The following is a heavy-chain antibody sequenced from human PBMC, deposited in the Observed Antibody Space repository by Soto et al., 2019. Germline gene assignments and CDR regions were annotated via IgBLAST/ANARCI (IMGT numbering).Heavy chain of an antibody. CDR2: IWYDGSNK. CDR3: ARDGLDNWNDDGGPIGSKTNDAFDI. D-gene: IGHD1-1*01. Sequence: GGSLRLSCAASGFTFSSYGMHWVRQAPGKGLEWVAVIWYDGSNKYYADSVKGRFTISRDNSKNTLYLQMNSLRAEDTAVYYCARDGLDNWNDDGGPIGSKTNDAFDIWGQGTMVTVSS. V-gene: IGHV3-33*01. J-gene: IGHJ3*02. CDR1: GFTFSSYG.